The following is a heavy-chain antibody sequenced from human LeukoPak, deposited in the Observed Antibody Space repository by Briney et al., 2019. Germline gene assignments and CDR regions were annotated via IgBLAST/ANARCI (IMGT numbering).Heavy chain of an antibody. D-gene: IGHD3-3*01. J-gene: IGHJ5*02. CDR3: ARGFHITMFGVVTVRWFDP. CDR2: IIPIFGTA. CDR1: GGTFSSYA. Sequence: SVTVSCKASGGTFSSYAISWVRQAPGQGLEWMGGIIPIFGTANYAQKFQGRVTITADESTSTAYMELSSLRSEDTAVYYCARGFHITMFGVVTVRWFDPWGQGTLVTVSS. V-gene: IGHV1-69*13.